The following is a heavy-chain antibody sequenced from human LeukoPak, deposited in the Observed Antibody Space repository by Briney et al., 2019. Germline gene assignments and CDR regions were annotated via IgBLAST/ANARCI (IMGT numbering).Heavy chain of an antibody. D-gene: IGHD2-15*01. Sequence: GGSLRLSCAASGFTVSANYMSWVRQTPGKGLEWLSIIYSSGSTYYADCLKGRFTISRDSSKNTLYLQVNSLRAEDTAVYYCARTVVAANYDAFDIWGPGTMVTVSS. V-gene: IGHV3-53*01. J-gene: IGHJ3*02. CDR2: IYSSGST. CDR3: ARTVVAANYDAFDI. CDR1: GFTVSANY.